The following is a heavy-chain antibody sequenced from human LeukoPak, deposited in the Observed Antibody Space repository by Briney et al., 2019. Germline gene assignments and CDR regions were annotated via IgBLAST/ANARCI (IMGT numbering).Heavy chain of an antibody. J-gene: IGHJ4*02. Sequence: GGSLRLSCAASGFTFSSYAMSWVRQAPGKGLEWVSGISGSGVSTYYADSVKGRFTISRDNSKNTLYLQMNSLRAEDTAVYYCAKDPYYCDSSGYYNNWGQGTLVTVSS. V-gene: IGHV3-23*01. CDR3: AKDPYYCDSSGYYNN. D-gene: IGHD3-22*01. CDR1: GFTFSSYA. CDR2: ISGSGVST.